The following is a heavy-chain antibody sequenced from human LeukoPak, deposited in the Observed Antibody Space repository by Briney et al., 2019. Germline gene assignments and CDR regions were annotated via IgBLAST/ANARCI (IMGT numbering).Heavy chain of an antibody. J-gene: IGHJ3*02. V-gene: IGHV3-74*01. CDR3: VRGSFGPDI. CDR1: GFTFSSFW. D-gene: IGHD3/OR15-3a*01. CDR2: INTGGTDT. Sequence: SGGSLRLSCAASGFTFSSFWMHWVRQVPGKGLVWVSRINTGGTDTVYADSVKGRFTISRDNAKNTLYLQVNSLRAEDAAVYYCVRGSFGPDIWGQGTMVTVSS.